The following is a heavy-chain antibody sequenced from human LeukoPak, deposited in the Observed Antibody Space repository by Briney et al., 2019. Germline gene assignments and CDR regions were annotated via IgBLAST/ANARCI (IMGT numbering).Heavy chain of an antibody. Sequence: PSQTLSLTCTVSGGSISSGGYSWSWIRQHPGKGLEWIGYIYYSGSTYYNPSLKSRVTISVDTSKNQFSLKLSSVTAADTAVHYCAREVIAAAGSDTYYYYYYMDVWGKGTTVTVSS. J-gene: IGHJ6*03. CDR3: AREVIAAAGSDTYYYYYYMDV. V-gene: IGHV4-31*03. CDR1: GGSISSGGYS. CDR2: IYYSGST. D-gene: IGHD6-13*01.